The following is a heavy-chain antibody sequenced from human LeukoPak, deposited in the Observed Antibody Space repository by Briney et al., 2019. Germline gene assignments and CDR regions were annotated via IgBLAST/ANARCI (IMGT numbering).Heavy chain of an antibody. Sequence: GESLRLSCAASGFTFSSYWMSWVRQAPGKGLECVANIKPDGSEKNYVDSVKGRFTISRDNAQNSLSLQMNSLRAEDTAVYYCARYNSDWGCLDPWGQGILVTVSS. J-gene: IGHJ5*02. V-gene: IGHV3-7*01. D-gene: IGHD6-19*01. CDR1: GFTFSSYW. CDR2: IKPDGSEK. CDR3: ARYNSDWGCLDP.